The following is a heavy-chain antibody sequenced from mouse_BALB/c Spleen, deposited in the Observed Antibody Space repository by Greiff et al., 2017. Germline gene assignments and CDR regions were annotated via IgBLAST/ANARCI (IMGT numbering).Heavy chain of an antibody. CDR1: GYTFSSYW. Sequence: QVQLQQSGAELMKPGASVKISCKASGYTFSSYWIEWVKQRPGHGLEWIGEILPGSGSTNYNEKFKGKATFTADTSSNTAYMQLSSLTSEDSAFYDCAKWDYDYVEFRYWGQGTLVTVYA. CDR2: ILPGSGST. CDR3: AKWDYDYVEFRY. J-gene: IGHJ3*01. V-gene: IGHV1-9*01. D-gene: IGHD2-4*01.